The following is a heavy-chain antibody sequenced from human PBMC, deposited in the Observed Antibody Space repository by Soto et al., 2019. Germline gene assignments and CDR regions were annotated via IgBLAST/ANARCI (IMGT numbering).Heavy chain of an antibody. Sequence: SETLSLTCTVSTVAISYYKWSWIRQTPGKGLEWIGYIENSGGTSYNPSLRSRVTMSVGTSPKQFSLRLTSVTAADTAVYYCARATIRGHQVEGQPPTSQTLDYWGQGMLVTVSS. CDR1: TVAISYYK. D-gene: IGHD1-26*01. V-gene: IGHV4-59*12. CDR2: IENSGGT. CDR3: ARATIRGHQVEGQPPTSQTLDY. J-gene: IGHJ4*02.